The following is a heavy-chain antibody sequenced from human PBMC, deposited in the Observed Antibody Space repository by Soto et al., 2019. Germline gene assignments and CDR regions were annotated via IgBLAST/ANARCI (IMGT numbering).Heavy chain of an antibody. CDR3: ARESRITMVRGRELDFDY. D-gene: IGHD3-10*01. Sequence: ASVKVSCKASGDTFTNYAMHWVRQAPGQRLEWMGWINAGNGNTKYSQKFQGRVTITRDTSASTAYMELSSLRSEDTAVYYCARESRITMVRGRELDFDYWGQGTLVTVSS. CDR2: INAGNGNT. CDR1: GDTFTNYA. J-gene: IGHJ4*02. V-gene: IGHV1-3*01.